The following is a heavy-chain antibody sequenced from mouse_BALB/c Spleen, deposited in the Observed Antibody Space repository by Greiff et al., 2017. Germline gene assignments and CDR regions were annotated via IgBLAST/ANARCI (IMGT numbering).Heavy chain of an antibody. J-gene: IGHJ2*01. D-gene: IGHD1-2*01. Sequence: EVMLVESGGDLVQPGGSLKLSCAASGFTFSSFGMHWVRQAPEKGLEWVAYISSGSSTIYYADTVKGRFTISRDNPKNTLFLQMTSLRSEDTAMYYCARSCYGSVYFDYWGQGTTLTVAS. V-gene: IGHV5-17*02. CDR3: ARSCYGSVYFDY. CDR2: ISSGSSTI. CDR1: GFTFSSFG.